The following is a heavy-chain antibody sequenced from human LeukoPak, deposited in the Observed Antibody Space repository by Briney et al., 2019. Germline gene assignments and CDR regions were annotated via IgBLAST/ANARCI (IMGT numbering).Heavy chain of an antibody. V-gene: IGHV3-21*01. CDR3: ARVFSSGWTVDY. D-gene: IGHD6-19*01. J-gene: IGHJ4*02. CDR2: ISSSSSYI. CDR1: GFTFSSYS. Sequence: GGSLRLSCAASGFTFSSYSMNWVRQAPGKGPEWVSSISSSSSYIYYADSVKGRFTISRDNAKNSLYLQMNSLRAEDTAVYYCARVFSSGWTVDYWGQGTLVTVSS.